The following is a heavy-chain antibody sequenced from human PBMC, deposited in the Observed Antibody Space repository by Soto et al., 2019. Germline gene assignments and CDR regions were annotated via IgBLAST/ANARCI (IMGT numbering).Heavy chain of an antibody. Sequence: QVQLVESGGGVVQPGRSLRLSCAASGFTFSSYGMHWVRQAPGKGLEWVAVISYDGSNKYYADSVKGRFTISRDNSKNTLYLQMNSLRAEDTAVYYCAKDLGQRDYYGMDVW. D-gene: IGHD7-27*01. CDR2: ISYDGSNK. CDR3: AKDLGQRDYYGMDV. CDR1: GFTFSSYG. V-gene: IGHV3-30*18. J-gene: IGHJ6*01.